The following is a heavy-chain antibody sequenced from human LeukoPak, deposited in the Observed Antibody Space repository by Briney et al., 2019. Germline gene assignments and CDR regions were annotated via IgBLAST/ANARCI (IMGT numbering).Heavy chain of an antibody. CDR1: GYTFTSYD. D-gene: IGHD3-3*01. J-gene: IGHJ3*02. CDR3: ARDNTSGYYIGYHDAFDI. V-gene: IGHV1-8*03. Sequence: GASVKVSCKASGYTFTSYDINWVRQATGQGLEWMGWMNPNSGNTGYAQKFQGRVTITRNTSISTAYMELSSLRSEDTAVYYCARDNTSGYYIGYHDAFDIWGQGTMVTVSS. CDR2: MNPNSGNT.